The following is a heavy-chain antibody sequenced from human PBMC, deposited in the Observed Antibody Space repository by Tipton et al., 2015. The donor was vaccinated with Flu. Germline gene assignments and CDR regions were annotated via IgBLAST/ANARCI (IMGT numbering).Heavy chain of an antibody. CDR1: GFTFSSYG. V-gene: IGHV3-30*18. CDR2: ISYDGSNK. D-gene: IGHD3-22*01. Sequence: QLVQSGGGVVQPGRSLRLSCAASGFTFSSYGMHWVRQAPGKGLEWVAVISYDGSNKYYADSVKGRFTISRDNSKNTLYLQMNSLRAEDTAVYYCAKDLVVITTAGAFDIWGQGTMVTVSS. CDR3: AKDLVVITTAGAFDI. J-gene: IGHJ3*02.